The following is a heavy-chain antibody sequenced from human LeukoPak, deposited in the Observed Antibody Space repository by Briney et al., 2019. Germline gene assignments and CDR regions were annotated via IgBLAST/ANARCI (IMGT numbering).Heavy chain of an antibody. Sequence: GASVKVSCKASGYTFTSYGISWVRQAPGQGLEGMGWISAYNGNTNYAQKLQGRVTMTTDTSTSTAYMELRSLRSDDTAVYYCARAPKGDCGGDCYSGSQYFQHWGQGTLVTVSS. J-gene: IGHJ1*01. D-gene: IGHD2-21*02. CDR2: ISAYNGNT. V-gene: IGHV1-18*01. CDR1: GYTFTSYG. CDR3: ARAPKGDCGGDCYSGSQYFQH.